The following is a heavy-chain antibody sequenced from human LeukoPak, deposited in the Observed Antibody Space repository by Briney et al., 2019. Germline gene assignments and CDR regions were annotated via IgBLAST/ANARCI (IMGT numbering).Heavy chain of an antibody. V-gene: IGHV3-23*01. CDR1: GFTFSSYA. CDR2: TSGSGGST. Sequence: GGSLRLSCAASGFTFSSYAMSWVRQGPGKGLEWVSVTSGSGGSTYYADSVKGRFTISRDNSKNTLYLQMNSLRAEDTAVYYCAKLGLYCSGGYCYSQYYFDYWGQGALVTVSS. J-gene: IGHJ4*02. D-gene: IGHD2-15*01. CDR3: AKLGLYCSGGYCYSQYYFDY.